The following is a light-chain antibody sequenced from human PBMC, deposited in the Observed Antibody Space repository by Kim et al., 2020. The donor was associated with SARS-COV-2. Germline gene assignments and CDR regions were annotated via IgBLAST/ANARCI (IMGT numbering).Light chain of an antibody. CDR1: QGVNTY. CDR3: QQYYSYPLT. Sequence: AIRMTQSPSTLSASTGDRVTITCRASQGVNTYLAWYQQKSGKAPKLLIFGASTLQSAVPSRFSGSGSGTDFALTINSLQTEDFAIYYCQQYYSYPLTFGGGTKVYIK. CDR2: GAS. V-gene: IGKV1-8*01. J-gene: IGKJ4*01.